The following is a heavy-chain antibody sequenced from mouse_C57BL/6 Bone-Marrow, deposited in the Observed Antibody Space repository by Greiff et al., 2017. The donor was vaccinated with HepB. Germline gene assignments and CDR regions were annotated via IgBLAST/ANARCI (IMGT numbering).Heavy chain of an antibody. CDR2: IWWDDDK. J-gene: IGHJ4*01. CDR3: ARIGGPIYDGRGYAMDY. D-gene: IGHD2-3*01. CDR1: GFSLSTFGMG. V-gene: IGHV8-8*01. Sequence: QVTLKVSGPGILQPSQTLSLTCSFSGFSLSTFGMGVGWIRQPSGKGLEWLAHIWWDDDKYYNPALKSRLTNSKDTSNNQVFLKIAHVDTAETATYYCARIGGPIYDGRGYAMDYWGQGTSVTVSS.